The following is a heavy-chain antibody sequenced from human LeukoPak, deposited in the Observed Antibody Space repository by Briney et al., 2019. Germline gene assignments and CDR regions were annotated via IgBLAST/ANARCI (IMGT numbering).Heavy chain of an antibody. V-gene: IGHV3-74*01. D-gene: IGHD4-11*01. CDR3: ARWVTTASFDY. Sequence: PGRSLRHSCAASGFTFSSYAMHWVRQAPGKGLMWVSRISAEGSNTDYADSVRGRFTISRDNAKNTLYLQMNSLRAEDTAVYYCARWVTTASFDYWGQGTLVTVSS. J-gene: IGHJ4*02. CDR2: ISAEGSNT. CDR1: GFTFSSYA.